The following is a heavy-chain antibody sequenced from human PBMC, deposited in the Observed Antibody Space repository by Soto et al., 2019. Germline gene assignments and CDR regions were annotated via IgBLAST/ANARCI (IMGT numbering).Heavy chain of an antibody. CDR1: GGSISSSGYY. V-gene: IGHV4-39*01. CDR3: ARSIVVVTALDY. CDR2: IYYSGST. Sequence: PSETLSLTCTVSGGSISSSGYYWGWIRQPPGKGLEWIGTIYYSGSTYYNPSLKSRVTISVDTSKNQFSLKLSSVTAADTAVYYCARSIVVVTALDYWGQGTLVTVSS. D-gene: IGHD2-21*02. J-gene: IGHJ4*02.